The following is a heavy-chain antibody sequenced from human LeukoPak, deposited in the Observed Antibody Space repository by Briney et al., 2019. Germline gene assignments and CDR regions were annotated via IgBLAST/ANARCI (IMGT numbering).Heavy chain of an antibody. CDR1: GYTFTGYY. CDR3: ARRYCSSTSCYTGDNWFDP. D-gene: IGHD2-2*02. J-gene: IGHJ5*02. CDR2: INPNSGGT. Sequence: ASVKVSCKASGYTFTGYYMHWVRQAPGQGLEWMGWINPNSGGTNYAQKFQGRVTMTRDTSISTAYMELSRLRSDDTAVYYCARRYCSSTSCYTGDNWFDPWGQGPRSPSPQ. V-gene: IGHV1-2*02.